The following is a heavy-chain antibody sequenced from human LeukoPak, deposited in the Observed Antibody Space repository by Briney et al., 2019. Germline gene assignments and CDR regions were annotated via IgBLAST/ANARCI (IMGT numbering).Heavy chain of an antibody. CDR1: GYTFTGYY. D-gene: IGHD3-3*01. CDR2: INPNSGCT. CDR3: ARHNQGTLSALRFLEWLFIDY. V-gene: IGHV1-2*02. Sequence: ASVKVSCKASGYTFTGYYMHWVRQAPGQGLEWMGWINPNSGCTNYAQKFQGRVTMTRDTSISTAYVELSRLRSDDTAVYYCARHNQGTLSALRFLEWLFIDYWGQGTLVTVSS. J-gene: IGHJ4*02.